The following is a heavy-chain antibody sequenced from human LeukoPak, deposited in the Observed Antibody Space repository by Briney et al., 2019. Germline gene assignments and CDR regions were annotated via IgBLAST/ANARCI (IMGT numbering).Heavy chain of an antibody. V-gene: IGHV3-33*01. CDR2: IWYDGSNK. CDR3: AAVHSSGADWFDP. D-gene: IGHD6-19*01. J-gene: IGHJ5*02. Sequence: PGGSLRLSCAASGFTFSSYGMHWVRQAPGKGLEWVAVIWYDGSNKYYADSVKGRFTISRDNSKNTLYLQMNSLRAEDTAVYYCAAVHSSGADWFDPWGHGTLVNVYS. CDR1: GFTFSSYG.